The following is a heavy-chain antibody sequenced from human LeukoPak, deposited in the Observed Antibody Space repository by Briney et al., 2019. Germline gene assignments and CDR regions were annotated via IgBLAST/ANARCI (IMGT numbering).Heavy chain of an antibody. Sequence: GGSLRLSCAASGFTFSIYAMTWVRQAPGKGLEWVSAISGRSSSTYYADSVKGRFTISRDSSKNTLYLQMNSLRAEDTAVYYCAKRIAARPLLCFDYWGQGTLVTVSS. J-gene: IGHJ4*02. CDR2: ISGRSSST. CDR1: GFTFSIYA. V-gene: IGHV3-23*01. CDR3: AKRIAARPLLCFDY. D-gene: IGHD6-6*01.